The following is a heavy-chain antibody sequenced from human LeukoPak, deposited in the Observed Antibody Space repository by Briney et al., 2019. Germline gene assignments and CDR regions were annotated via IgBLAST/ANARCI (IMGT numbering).Heavy chain of an antibody. Sequence: GGSLRLSCAASGFTFSSYAMHWVRQAPGKGLEGVAVISYEGSNKYYADSVKGRFTISRDNSKNTLYLQMNSLRAEDTAVYYCARSEDVDTAMVFDYWGQGTLVTVSS. J-gene: IGHJ4*02. CDR3: ARSEDVDTAMVFDY. CDR1: GFTFSSYA. V-gene: IGHV3-30*04. CDR2: ISYEGSNK. D-gene: IGHD5-18*01.